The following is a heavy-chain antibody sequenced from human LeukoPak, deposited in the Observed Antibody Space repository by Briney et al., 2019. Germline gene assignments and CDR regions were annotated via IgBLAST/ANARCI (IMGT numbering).Heavy chain of an antibody. CDR2: IYYSGST. V-gene: IGHV4-59*01. Sequence: SEALSLTCTVSGGSISPYHWSWIRQPPGKGLEWIGYIYYSGSTNYNPSLKSRVTISVDTSKNQFSLRLSSVTAADTAVYYCARTNAFDIWGQGTMVTVSS. CDR3: ARTNAFDI. J-gene: IGHJ3*02. CDR1: GGSISPYH.